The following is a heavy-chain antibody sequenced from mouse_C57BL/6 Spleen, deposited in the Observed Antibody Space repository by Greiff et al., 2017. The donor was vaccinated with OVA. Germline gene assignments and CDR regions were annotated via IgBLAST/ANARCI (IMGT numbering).Heavy chain of an antibody. CDR1: GYSITSGYD. D-gene: IGHD1-1*01. J-gene: IGHJ3*01. CDR2: ISYSGST. CDR3: ARDSDYYGSSYWFAY. Sequence: VQLKQSGPGMVKPSQSLSLTCTVTGYSITSGYDWHWIRHFPGNKLEWMGYISYSGSTNYNPSLKSRISITHDTSKNHFFLKLNSVTTEDTATYYCARDSDYYGSSYWFAYWGQGTLVTVSA. V-gene: IGHV3-1*01.